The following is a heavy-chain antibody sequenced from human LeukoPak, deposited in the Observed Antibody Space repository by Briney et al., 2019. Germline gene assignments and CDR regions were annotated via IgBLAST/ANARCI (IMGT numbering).Heavy chain of an antibody. V-gene: IGHV4-61*02. CDR3: ARDNDFWSGYYSMDY. J-gene: IGHJ4*02. D-gene: IGHD3-3*01. CDR1: GGSISSRSYY. Sequence: SQTLSLTCTVSGGSISSRSYYWSWIRQPAGKGLEWIGRLYTSGSTNYNPSLKSRVTISVDTSKNQFSLKLSSVTAADTAVSYCARDNDFWSGYYSMDYWGQGTLVTISS. CDR2: LYTSGST.